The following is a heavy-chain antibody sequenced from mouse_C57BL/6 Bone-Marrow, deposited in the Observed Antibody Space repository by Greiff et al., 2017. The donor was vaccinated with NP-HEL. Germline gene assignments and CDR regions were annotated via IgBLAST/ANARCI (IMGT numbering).Heavy chain of an antibody. CDR2: INPYNGGT. Sequence: EVQLQQSGPVLVKPGASVKMSCKASGYTFTDYYMNWVKQSHGKSLEWIGVINPYNGGTSYNQKFKGKATLTVDKSSSTAYMELNSLTSEDSAVYYCARSGYNYGLGDYWGQGTSVTVSS. J-gene: IGHJ4*01. CDR3: ARSGYNYGLGDY. D-gene: IGHD1-1*01. CDR1: GYTFTDYY. V-gene: IGHV1-19*01.